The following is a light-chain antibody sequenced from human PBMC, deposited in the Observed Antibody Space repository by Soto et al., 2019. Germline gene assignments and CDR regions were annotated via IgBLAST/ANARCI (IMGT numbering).Light chain of an antibody. J-gene: IGLJ1*01. V-gene: IGLV2-14*01. Sequence: QSVVSQPSSVSGSPGQLITISCPGTSSDVGGYNYVSWYQQHPGKAPKLMIYDVIIRPSGVSNRFSGSKSGNTASLTISGLQAEDEADYYCSSYTSSSTLGVFGNGTKVTGL. CDR2: DVI. CDR1: SSDVGGYNY. CDR3: SSYTSSSTLGV.